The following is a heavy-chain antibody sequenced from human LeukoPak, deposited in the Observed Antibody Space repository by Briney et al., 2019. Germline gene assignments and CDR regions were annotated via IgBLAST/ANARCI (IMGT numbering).Heavy chain of an antibody. CDR3: ARYRHYGSGSYYEALDY. J-gene: IGHJ4*02. D-gene: IGHD3-10*01. Sequence: SETLSLTCSVSGGSISRYYWSWIRQPPGKGLEWIGYIYYSGSTNYNPSLKSRVTISVDTSKNRFSLKLSSVTAADTAVYYCARYRHYGSGSYYEALDYWGQGTLVAVSS. CDR2: IYYSGST. CDR1: GGSISRYY. V-gene: IGHV4-59*01.